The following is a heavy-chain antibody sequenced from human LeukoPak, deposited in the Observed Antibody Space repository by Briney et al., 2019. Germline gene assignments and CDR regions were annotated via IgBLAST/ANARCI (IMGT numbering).Heavy chain of an antibody. D-gene: IGHD3-3*01. J-gene: IGHJ4*02. Sequence: SSETLSLTCTVSGGSISSYYWSWIRQPPGKGLEWIGYIYYSGSANYNPSLKSRVTISVDTSKNQFSLKLSSVTAADTAVYYCARANYVGDFWSGYYGYWGQGTLVTVSS. CDR1: GGSISSYY. V-gene: IGHV4-59*01. CDR3: ARANYVGDFWSGYYGY. CDR2: IYYSGSA.